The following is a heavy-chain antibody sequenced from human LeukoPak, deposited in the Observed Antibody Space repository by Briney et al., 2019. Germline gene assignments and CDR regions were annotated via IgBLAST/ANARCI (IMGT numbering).Heavy chain of an antibody. CDR1: GFTYSNYR. D-gene: IGHD6-19*01. CDR3: AREYIAVAVDYYYGMDV. V-gene: IGHV3-7*03. J-gene: IGHJ6*04. Sequence: GGPLRLSCAASGFTYSNYRMSCLPQAPGKALEGVANQKQDGSEKYYVDSVKGRFTISRDNAKNSLYLQMNSLTAEDTAVYYCAREYIAVAVDYYYGMDVWGKGTTVTVSS. CDR2: QKQDGSEK.